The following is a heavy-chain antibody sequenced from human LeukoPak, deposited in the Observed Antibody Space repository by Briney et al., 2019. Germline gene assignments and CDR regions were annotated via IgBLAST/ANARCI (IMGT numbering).Heavy chain of an antibody. CDR2: IIPILGIA. CDR3: ARPGDSFDCSSTSCYNHDAFDI. J-gene: IGHJ3*02. D-gene: IGHD2-2*02. V-gene: IGHV1-69*02. Sequence: GGSVKVSCEASGGTFSSYTMSWVRQAPGKGLEWMGRIIPILGIANYAQKFQGRVTITADKSTITPYMELSSLRSEYTAVYYCARPGDSFDCSSTSCYNHDAFDIWGQGTMVTVSS. CDR1: GGTFSSYT.